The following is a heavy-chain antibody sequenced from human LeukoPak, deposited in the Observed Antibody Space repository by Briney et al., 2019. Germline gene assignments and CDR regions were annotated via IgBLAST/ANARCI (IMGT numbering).Heavy chain of an antibody. J-gene: IGHJ2*01. CDR2: INDVGSDS. CDR3: VKSGGYATAIRYFDL. D-gene: IGHD2-21*02. CDR1: GFTFSAYW. V-gene: IGHV3-74*01. Sequence: GGSLRLSCAASGFTFSAYWMHWVRQAPGKGLVWVGRINDVGSDSTYVDSVKGRFTISRDNAKNTLYLQMDSLRTEDTALYYCVKSGGYATAIRYFDLWGRGTLVTVSS.